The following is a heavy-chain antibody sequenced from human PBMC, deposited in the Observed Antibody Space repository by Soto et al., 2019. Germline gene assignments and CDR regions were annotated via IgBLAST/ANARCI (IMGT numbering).Heavy chain of an antibody. Sequence: QVQLQESGPGLVKPSETLSLTCAVSGASIRSYHWRWIRQPAGKGLEWIGRMQHTGNTNYNPSLKSRGTMSVDTSKNQISLKMTSVTAADTAVYFCAKDVSSRRWFDPWGQGILVIVSS. D-gene: IGHD3-16*01. CDR3: AKDVSSRRWFDP. CDR1: GASIRSYH. CDR2: MQHTGNT. J-gene: IGHJ5*02. V-gene: IGHV4-4*07.